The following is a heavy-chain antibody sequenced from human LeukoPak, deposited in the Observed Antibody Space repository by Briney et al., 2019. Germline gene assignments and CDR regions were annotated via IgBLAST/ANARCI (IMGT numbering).Heavy chain of an antibody. Sequence: ASVKVSCKASGYTFTSYYINWVRLATGQRLEWMGWMNPNSGNTGYTQKFQGRVTMTMNTSITTAYMELSSLRSEDTAVYYCARALSWTTDSYYYMDVWGKGTSVTVSS. D-gene: IGHD3/OR15-3a*01. V-gene: IGHV1-8*01. CDR1: GYTFTSYY. CDR2: MNPNSGNT. CDR3: ARALSWTTDSYYYMDV. J-gene: IGHJ6*03.